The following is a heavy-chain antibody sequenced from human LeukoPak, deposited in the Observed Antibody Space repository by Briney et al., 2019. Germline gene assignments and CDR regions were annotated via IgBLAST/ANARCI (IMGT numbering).Heavy chain of an antibody. Sequence: GGSLRLSCAASGFTFSSYEMNWVRQAPGKGLEWVSYISSSGSTIYYADSVKGRFTISRDNAKNSLYLQMNSLRAEDTAVYYCARRIDRGWGSMFDPWGQGTLVTVSS. CDR2: ISSSGSTI. CDR1: GFTFSSYE. V-gene: IGHV3-48*03. J-gene: IGHJ5*02. CDR3: ARRIDRGWGSMFDP. D-gene: IGHD3-16*01.